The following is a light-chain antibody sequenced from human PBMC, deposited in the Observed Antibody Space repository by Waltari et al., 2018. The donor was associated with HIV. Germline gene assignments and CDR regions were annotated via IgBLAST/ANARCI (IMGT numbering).Light chain of an antibody. CDR3: QQSFSSPRT. V-gene: IGKV1-39*01. CDR1: QSISTH. Sequence: DIQMTQSPSSLSASVGDRVPISCRASQSISTHLNWYYQKPGKAPSLLIYGASSLQSRVPSRFSGSGSGTEFTLTINGLQPGDFATYYCQQSFSSPRTFGQGTKV. CDR2: GAS. J-gene: IGKJ1*01.